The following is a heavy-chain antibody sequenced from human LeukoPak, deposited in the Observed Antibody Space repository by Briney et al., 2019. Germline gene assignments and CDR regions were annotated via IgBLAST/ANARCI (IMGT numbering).Heavy chain of an antibody. CDR3: ARGWLADY. Sequence: SETLSLTCTVSGGSISSSSYYWGWIRQPPGKGLEWIGSIYYSGSTYYNPSLKSRVTISVDTSKNQFSLKLSSVTAADTAVYYCARGWLADYWGQGTLVTVSS. J-gene: IGHJ4*02. CDR2: IYYSGST. D-gene: IGHD6-19*01. V-gene: IGHV4-39*07. CDR1: GGSISSSSYY.